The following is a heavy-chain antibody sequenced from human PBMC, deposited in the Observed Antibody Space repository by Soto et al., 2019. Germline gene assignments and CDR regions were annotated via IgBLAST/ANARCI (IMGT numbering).Heavy chain of an antibody. J-gene: IGHJ5*02. CDR1: GFTFSSYW. CDR2: INSAGSST. Sequence: GESLCLSCAASGFTFSSYWMHWVRQAPGKGLVWVSRINSAGSSTSYADSVKGRFTISRDNAKNTLYLQMNSLRAEDTAVYYCARERRNANWFDPWGQGTLVTVSS. V-gene: IGHV3-74*01. CDR3: ARERRNANWFDP.